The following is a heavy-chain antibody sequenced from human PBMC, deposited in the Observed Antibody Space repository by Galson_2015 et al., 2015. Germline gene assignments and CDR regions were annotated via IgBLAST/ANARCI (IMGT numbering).Heavy chain of an antibody. CDR2: LEHTGAT. V-gene: IGHV4-39*07. J-gene: IGHJ4*02. CDR1: GDSISSDAYY. D-gene: IGHD3-10*01. CDR3: ARGAPGVFDF. Sequence: ETLSRACTVSGDSISSDAYYWAWIRPPPGKGLEWIGNLEHTGATYYHPALKGRVTISIDTSRDQFSLRLLSVTAADTAVYYCARGAPGVFDFWGQGTVVTVSS.